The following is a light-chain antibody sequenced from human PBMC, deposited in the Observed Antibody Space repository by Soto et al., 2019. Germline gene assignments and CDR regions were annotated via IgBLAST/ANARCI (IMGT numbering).Light chain of an antibody. J-gene: IGLJ1*01. Sequence: QSALTQPASVSGSPGQSITISCTGTSSDVGGYNYVSWYQQQPGKAPKLMIYDVSNRPSGVSNRFSGSNSGNTASLTISGLQAEDAADYYCSSYTTSSTYVFGTGTKLTVL. CDR2: DVS. CDR1: SSDVGGYNY. CDR3: SSYTTSSTYV. V-gene: IGLV2-14*01.